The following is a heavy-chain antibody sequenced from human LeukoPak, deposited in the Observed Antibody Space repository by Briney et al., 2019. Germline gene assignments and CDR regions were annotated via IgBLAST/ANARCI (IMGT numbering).Heavy chain of an antibody. CDR2: MHTSGIT. CDR3: AREDYSSRGLDY. V-gene: IGHV4-4*07. CDR1: GVSISTNY. Sequence: SETLSLTCNVSGVSISTNYWSWIRQPPGKGLEWIGRMHTSGITNNNPSLQSRVTMSLDTSKNQFSLNLISVTVADTAVYYCAREDYSSRGLDYWGQGTLVTFSS. D-gene: IGHD6-13*01. J-gene: IGHJ4*02.